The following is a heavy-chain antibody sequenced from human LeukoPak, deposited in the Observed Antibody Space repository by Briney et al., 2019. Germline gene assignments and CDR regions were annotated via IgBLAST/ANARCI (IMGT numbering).Heavy chain of an antibody. V-gene: IGHV1-46*01. D-gene: IGHD5-18*01. CDR2: INPSGGST. J-gene: IGHJ6*02. CDR1: GYTFTSYY. Sequence: GASVKVSCKASGYTFTSYYMHWVRQAPGQGLEWMGIINPSGGSTNYAQKFQGRVTMTTDTSTSTACMELRSLRSADTAVYYCARDLYSSNYYYYGMDVWGQGTTVTVSS. CDR3: ARDLYSSNYYYYGMDV.